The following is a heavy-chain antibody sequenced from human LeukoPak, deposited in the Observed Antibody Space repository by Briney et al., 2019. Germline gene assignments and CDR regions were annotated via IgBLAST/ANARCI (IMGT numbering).Heavy chain of an antibody. CDR3: ARWAAAGTP. CDR2: MNPNSGNT. Sequence: GSSVKVSCNASGGTFSSYAISWVRQAPGQGLEWMGWMNPNSGNTGYAQKFQGRVTMTRNTSVSTAYMELSSLRSEDTAVYYCARWAAAGTPWGQGTLVTVSS. D-gene: IGHD6-13*01. J-gene: IGHJ5*02. V-gene: IGHV1-8*02. CDR1: GGTFSSYA.